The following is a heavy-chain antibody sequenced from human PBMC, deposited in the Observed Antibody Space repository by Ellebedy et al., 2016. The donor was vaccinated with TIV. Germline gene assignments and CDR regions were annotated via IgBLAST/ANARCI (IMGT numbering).Heavy chain of an antibody. Sequence: GESLKISCAASGFTFSGSAIHWVRQASGKGLEWVGRIRSKVHSYATVYAASVKGRFIISRDDSKNTAYLQMNSLKTEDTAVYYCTGLLGDGRETYSGYSEHWGQGTLVTVSS. J-gene: IGHJ4*02. V-gene: IGHV3-73*01. CDR1: GFTFSGSA. CDR2: IRSKVHSYAT. D-gene: IGHD5-12*01. CDR3: TGLLGDGRETYSGYSEH.